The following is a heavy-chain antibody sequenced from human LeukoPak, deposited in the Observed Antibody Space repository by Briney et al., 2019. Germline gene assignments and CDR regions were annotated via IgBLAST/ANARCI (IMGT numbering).Heavy chain of an antibody. J-gene: IGHJ4*02. D-gene: IGHD6-13*01. V-gene: IGHV3-74*01. CDR3: AREVSSSWYYVDY. CDR1: GFTFSSYW. CDR2: INSDGSST. Sequence: GGSLRLSCAASGFTFSSYWMHWVRQAPGKGLVWVSRINSDGSSTSYADSVKGRFTIPRDNAKNTLYLQMNSLRAEDTAVYYCAREVSSSWYYVDYWGQGTLVTVSS.